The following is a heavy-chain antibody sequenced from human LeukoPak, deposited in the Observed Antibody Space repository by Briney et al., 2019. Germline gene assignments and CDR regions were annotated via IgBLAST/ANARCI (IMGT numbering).Heavy chain of an antibody. Sequence: GGSLRLSCAASGFTVSSNYMSWVRQAPGKGLEWVSVIYSGGSTYYADSVKGRFTISRDNSKNTLYLQMNSLRAEDTAVYYCARDKLYCSSTSCLLYGMDVWGQGTTVTVSS. CDR1: GFTVSSNY. V-gene: IGHV3-53*01. D-gene: IGHD2-2*01. J-gene: IGHJ6*02. CDR3: ARDKLYCSSTSCLLYGMDV. CDR2: IYSGGST.